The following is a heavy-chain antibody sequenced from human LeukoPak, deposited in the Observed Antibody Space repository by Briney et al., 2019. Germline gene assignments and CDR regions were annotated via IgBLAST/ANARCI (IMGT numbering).Heavy chain of an antibody. CDR3: AGIGYSSSWYYFDY. CDR2: IYHSGST. CDR1: GGSICSGGYS. J-gene: IGHJ4*02. Sequence: SQTLSLTCAVSGGSICSGGYSWSWIRQPPGKGLEWIGYIYHSGSTYYNPSLKSRVTISVDRSKNQFSLKLSSVTAADTAVYYCAGIGYSSSWYYFDYWGQGTLVTVSS. V-gene: IGHV4-30-2*01. D-gene: IGHD6-13*01.